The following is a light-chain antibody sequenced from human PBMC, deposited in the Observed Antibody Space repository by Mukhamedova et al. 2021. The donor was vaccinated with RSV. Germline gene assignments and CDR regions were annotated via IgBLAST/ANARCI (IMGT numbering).Light chain of an antibody. CDR2: DVS. V-gene: IGLV2-14*04. CDR1: SSDVGGYNY. J-gene: IGLJ1*01. Sequence: CTGTSSDVGGYNYVSWYQQHPGKAPKLMIYDVSNRPSGVSNRFSGSKSGNTASLTISGLQAEDEADYYCSSYTRSSTQVFGTGT. CDR3: SSYTRSSTQV.